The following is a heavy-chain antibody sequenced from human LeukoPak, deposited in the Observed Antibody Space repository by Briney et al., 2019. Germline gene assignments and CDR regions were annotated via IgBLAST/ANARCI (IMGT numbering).Heavy chain of an antibody. V-gene: IGHV3-30*04. D-gene: IGHD3-22*01. CDR3: AKALSGYYYDSSGYYGDY. CDR2: ISYDGSNK. J-gene: IGHJ4*02. Sequence: GGSLRLSCAASGFTFSSYAMHWVRQAPGKGLEWVAVISYDGSNKYYADSVKGRFTISRDNSKNTLYLQMNSLRAEDTAVYYCAKALSGYYYDSSGYYGDYWGQGTLVTVSS. CDR1: GFTFSSYA.